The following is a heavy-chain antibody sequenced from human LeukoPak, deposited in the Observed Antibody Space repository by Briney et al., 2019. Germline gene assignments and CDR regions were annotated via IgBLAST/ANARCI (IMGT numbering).Heavy chain of an antibody. CDR1: VGSLSSGGYY. D-gene: IGHD3-22*01. CDR3: AREGYYYDSSGYHYYFDY. J-gene: IGHJ4*02. CDR2: IYYSGST. Sequence: SETLSLTCTVSVGSLSSGGYYSSWIRQHPRKGLEWIGYIYYSGSTYYNPSLKSRVTISVDTSKNQFSLKLSSVTDADTDVYYCAREGYYYDSSGYHYYFDYWGQGTLVTVSS. V-gene: IGHV4-31*03.